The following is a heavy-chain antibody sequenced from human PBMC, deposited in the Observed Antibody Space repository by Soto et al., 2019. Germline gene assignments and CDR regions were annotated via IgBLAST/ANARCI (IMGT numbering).Heavy chain of an antibody. CDR2: IIPIFGTA. Sequence: AASVKVSCKASGGTFSSYAISWVRQAPGQGLEWMGGIIPIFGTANYAQKFQGRVTITADESTSTAYMELSSLRSEDTAVYYCAREGYYYDSSGYYYAYWGQGTLVTVSS. CDR3: AREGYYYDSSGYYYAY. D-gene: IGHD3-22*01. V-gene: IGHV1-69*13. CDR1: GGTFSSYA. J-gene: IGHJ4*02.